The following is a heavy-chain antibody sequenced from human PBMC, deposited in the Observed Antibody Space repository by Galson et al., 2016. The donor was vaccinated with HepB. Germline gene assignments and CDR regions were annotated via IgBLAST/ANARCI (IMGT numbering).Heavy chain of an antibody. CDR2: INPDGRET. D-gene: IGHD2/OR15-2a*01. CDR3: AKIGPVITQPSYDY. V-gene: IGHV3-7*01. CDR1: GFTFSRYW. J-gene: IGHJ4*02. Sequence: SLRLSCAASGFTFSRYWMSWVRQAPGKGLEWVASINPDGRETYYVDSLRGRFTISSDNAKNSLFLQMNSLGAEDTAVYFCAKIGPVITQPSYDYWGQGTLVTVSS.